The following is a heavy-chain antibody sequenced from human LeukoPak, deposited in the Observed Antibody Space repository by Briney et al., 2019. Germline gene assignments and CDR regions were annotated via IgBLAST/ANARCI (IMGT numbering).Heavy chain of an antibody. D-gene: IGHD1-14*01. V-gene: IGHV1-2*02. CDR2: INPNSGGT. Sequence: GASVKVSCKASGYTFTGYYMHWVRQAPGQGLEWMGWINPNSGGTNYAQKFQGRVTMTRNTSISTAYMEVSSLTSEDTAVYFCARGHKRYGPRHWFDPWGQGTLVTVSS. J-gene: IGHJ5*02. CDR3: ARGHKRYGPRHWFDP. CDR1: GYTFTGYY.